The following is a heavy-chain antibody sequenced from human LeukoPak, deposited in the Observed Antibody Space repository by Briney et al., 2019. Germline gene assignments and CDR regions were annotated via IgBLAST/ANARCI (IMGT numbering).Heavy chain of an antibody. Sequence: SETLSLTCTVSGGSISSYYWSWIRQPPGKGLEWIGYIYYSGSTNYNPSLKSRVTISVDTSKNQFSLKLSSVTAADTAVYYCARDPAYYDSSGYLDAFDIWGQGTMVTVSS. V-gene: IGHV4-59*01. J-gene: IGHJ3*02. CDR3: ARDPAYYDSSGYLDAFDI. CDR1: GGSISSYY. D-gene: IGHD3-22*01. CDR2: IYYSGST.